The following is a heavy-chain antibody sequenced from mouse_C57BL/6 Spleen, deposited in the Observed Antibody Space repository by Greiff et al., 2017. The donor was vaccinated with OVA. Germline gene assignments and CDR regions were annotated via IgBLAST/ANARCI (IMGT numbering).Heavy chain of an antibody. V-gene: IGHV1-82*01. CDR3: ARYGYFDV. Sequence: QVQLQQSGPELVKPGASVKISCKASGYAFSSSWMNWVKQRPGKGLEWIGRIYPGDGDTNYNGKFKGKATLTADKSSSTAYMQLSSLTSEDSAVYFGARYGYFDVWGTGTTVTVSS. CDR1: GYAFSSSW. CDR2: IYPGDGDT. J-gene: IGHJ1*03.